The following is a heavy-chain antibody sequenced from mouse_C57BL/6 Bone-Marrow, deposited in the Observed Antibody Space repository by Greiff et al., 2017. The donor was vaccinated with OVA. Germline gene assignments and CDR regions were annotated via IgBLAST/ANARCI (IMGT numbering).Heavy chain of an antibody. J-gene: IGHJ2*01. CDR1: GYAFSSYW. D-gene: IGHD2-1*01. Sequence: QVQLQQSGAELVKPGASVKISCKASGYAFSSYWMNWVKQRPGKGLEWIGQIYPGDGDTNYNGKFKGKATLTADKSSITAYMQLSSLTSEDSAVYFCARRELLLSDYYYDYWGQGTTLTVSS. CDR2: IYPGDGDT. V-gene: IGHV1-80*01. CDR3: ARRELLLSDYYYDY.